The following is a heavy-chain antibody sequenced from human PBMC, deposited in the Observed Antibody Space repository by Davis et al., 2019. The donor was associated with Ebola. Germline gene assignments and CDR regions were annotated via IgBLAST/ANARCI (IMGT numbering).Heavy chain of an antibody. CDR3: AKQVYDFWSGYYGRFDY. CDR1: GFTFSSYA. CDR2: ISGSGGST. Sequence: PGGSLRLSCAASGFTFSSYAMSWVRQAPGKGLEWVSAISGSGGSTYYADSVKGRFTISRDNSKNTLYLQMNSLRAEDTAVYYCAKQVYDFWSGYYGRFDYWGQGTLVTVSS. D-gene: IGHD3-3*01. V-gene: IGHV3-23*01. J-gene: IGHJ4*02.